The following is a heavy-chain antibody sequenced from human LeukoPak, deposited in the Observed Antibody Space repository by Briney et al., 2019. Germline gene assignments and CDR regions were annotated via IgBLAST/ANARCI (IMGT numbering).Heavy chain of an antibody. D-gene: IGHD2-2*01. Sequence: GASVKVSCKASGYTFTSYYMHWVRQAPGQGLEWMGWINPNSGGTNYAQKFQGRVTMTRDTSISTAYMELSRLRSDDTAVYYCARVEWSSTWYPIDYWGQGTLVTVSS. V-gene: IGHV1-2*02. CDR2: INPNSGGT. J-gene: IGHJ4*02. CDR3: ARVEWSSTWYPIDY. CDR1: GYTFTSYY.